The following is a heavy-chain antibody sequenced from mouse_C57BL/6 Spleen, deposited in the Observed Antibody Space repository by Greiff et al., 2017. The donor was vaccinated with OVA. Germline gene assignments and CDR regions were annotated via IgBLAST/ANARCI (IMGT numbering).Heavy chain of an antibody. CDR1: GYAFSSSW. CDR2: IYPGDGDT. D-gene: IGHD2-1*01. CDR3: ARGDATTYFDV. V-gene: IGHV1-82*01. J-gene: IGHJ1*03. Sequence: QVQLQQSGPELVKPGASVKISCKASGYAFSSSWMNWVKQRPGKGLEWIGRIYPGDGDTNYNGKFKGKATLTADKSSSTAYMQLSSLTSEDSAVYFCARGDATTYFDVWGTGTTVTVSS.